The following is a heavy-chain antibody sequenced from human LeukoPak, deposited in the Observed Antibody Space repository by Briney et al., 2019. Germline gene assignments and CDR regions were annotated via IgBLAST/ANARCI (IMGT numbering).Heavy chain of an antibody. V-gene: IGHV1-69*01. D-gene: IGHD2-2*01. Sequence: SVKVSCKASGGTFSSYAISWVRQAPGQGLEWMGGIIPIFGTANCAQKLQGRVTITADESTSTAYMELSSLRSEDTAVYYCARNAVPDRPFSGMDVWGKGTTVTVSS. CDR2: IIPIFGTA. J-gene: IGHJ6*04. CDR3: ARNAVPDRPFSGMDV. CDR1: GGTFSSYA.